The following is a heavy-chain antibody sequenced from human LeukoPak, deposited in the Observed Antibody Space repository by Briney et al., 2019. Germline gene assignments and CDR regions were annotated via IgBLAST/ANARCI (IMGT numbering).Heavy chain of an antibody. CDR2: IIPIFGIA. CDR3: AREDVLKTARRVWFDP. J-gene: IGHJ5*02. V-gene: IGHV1-69*04. Sequence: SVKVSCNASGGTFSSYAFSWVRQAPGQGLECIGKIIPIFGIANYPQKFQGRVTITADKATSTAYMELSSLRSEDTAVYYCAREDVLKTARRVWFDPWRQATLATVPS. CDR1: GGTFSSYA. D-gene: IGHD3-16*01.